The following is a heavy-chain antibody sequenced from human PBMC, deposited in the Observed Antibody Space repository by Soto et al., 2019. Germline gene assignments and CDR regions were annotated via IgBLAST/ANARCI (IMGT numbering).Heavy chain of an antibody. Sequence: ASVKVSCKASGYTFSGFYMHWVRQAPGQGLEWMGWINPNSGGTKSAEKFQGRVTMTRDTSISTAYMELSRLTSDDTAVYYCASAAVTGTAGLDFWGQGTQVTVSS. J-gene: IGHJ4*02. D-gene: IGHD6-19*01. V-gene: IGHV1-2*02. CDR3: ASAAVTGTAGLDF. CDR2: INPNSGGT. CDR1: GYTFSGFY.